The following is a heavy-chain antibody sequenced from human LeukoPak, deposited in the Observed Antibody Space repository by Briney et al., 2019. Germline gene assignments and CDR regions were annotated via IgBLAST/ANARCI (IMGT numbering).Heavy chain of an antibody. V-gene: IGHV5-51*01. J-gene: IGHJ5*02. CDR2: IYPDDSDT. CDR3: ARGHYYDSSGLLYNWFDP. D-gene: IGHD3-22*01. CDR1: GYSFTSYW. Sequence: PGESLKISCKGSGYSFTSYWIGWVRQMPGKGLEWMGIIYPDDSDTRYSPSFQGQVTISADKSISTAYLQWSSLKASDTAMYYCARGHYYDSSGLLYNWFDPWGQGTLVTVSS.